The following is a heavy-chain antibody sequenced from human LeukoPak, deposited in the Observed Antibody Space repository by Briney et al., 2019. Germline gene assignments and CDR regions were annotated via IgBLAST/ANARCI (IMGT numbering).Heavy chain of an antibody. CDR2: ISWNSGSI. Sequence: GRSLRLSCAASGFTFDDYAMHWVRQAPGKGLEWVSGISWNSGSIGYADSVKGRFTISRDNAKNSLYLQMNSLRAEDTAVYYCAKSLFDGDYFDYWGQGTLVTVSS. CDR1: GFTFDDYA. V-gene: IGHV3-9*01. CDR3: AKSLFDGDYFDY. D-gene: IGHD3-10*02. J-gene: IGHJ4*02.